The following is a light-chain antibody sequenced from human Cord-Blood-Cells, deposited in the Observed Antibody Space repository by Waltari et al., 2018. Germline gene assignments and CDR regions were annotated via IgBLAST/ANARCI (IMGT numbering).Light chain of an antibody. CDR3: QQYYSTPYS. CDR2: WAS. CDR1: QSVLYSSNNKNS. J-gene: IGKJ2*03. Sequence: DIVMTQSPDSLAVSLGERATINCKSSQSVLYSSNNKNSFAWYQQKPGQPPKLLIYWASTREAGVPDRFSGSGSVTDFTLTISSLQAEDVAVYYCQQYYSTPYSFGQGTKLEIK. V-gene: IGKV4-1*01.